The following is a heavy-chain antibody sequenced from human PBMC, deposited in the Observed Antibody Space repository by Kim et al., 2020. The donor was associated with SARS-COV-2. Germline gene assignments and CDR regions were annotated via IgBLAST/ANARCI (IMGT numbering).Heavy chain of an antibody. CDR3: ARALIPGVYYYYGMDV. V-gene: IGHV1-69*13. D-gene: IGHD3-16*01. CDR2: IITIFGTA. J-gene: IGHJ6*02. Sequence: SVKVSCKASGGTFSSYAISWVRQAPGQGLEWMGGIITIFGTANYAQKFQGRVTITADESTSTAYLELSSLRSEDTAVYYCARALIPGVYYYYGMDVWGQGTTVTVSS. CDR1: GGTFSSYA.